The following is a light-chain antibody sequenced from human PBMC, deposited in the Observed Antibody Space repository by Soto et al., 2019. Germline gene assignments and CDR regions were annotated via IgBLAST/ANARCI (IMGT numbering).Light chain of an antibody. V-gene: IGKV1-5*01. J-gene: IGKJ4*01. CDR3: QQYNTYSSLT. CDR1: QSISSW. Sequence: DIQMTQSPSTLSASVGDRVTITCRASQSISSWLAWYQQKLGRAPRLLIYDASSLESGFPSRFSGSGYGTEFTLTISSLQPDDFATYYCQQYNTYSSLTFGGGTKVEIK. CDR2: DAS.